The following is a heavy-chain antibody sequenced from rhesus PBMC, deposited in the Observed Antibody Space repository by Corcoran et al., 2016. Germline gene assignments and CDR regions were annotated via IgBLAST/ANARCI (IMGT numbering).Heavy chain of an antibody. CDR3: ARRRSSHFDY. V-gene: IGHV4S12*01. CDR2: IYSNSEST. J-gene: IGHJ4*01. D-gene: IGHD4-29*01. Sequence: QVQLQESGPGVVKPSETLSLTCAGSGGTISSGYCYWSWIRQPPGKGLEWIGGIYSNSESTNYNPSLKSRVTISKDTSKNQFSLKLSSVTATDTAVYYCARRRSSHFDYWGQGVLVTVSS. CDR1: GGTISSGYCY.